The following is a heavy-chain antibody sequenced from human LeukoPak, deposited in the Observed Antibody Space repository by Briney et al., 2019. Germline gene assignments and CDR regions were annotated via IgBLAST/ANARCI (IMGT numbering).Heavy chain of an antibody. V-gene: IGHV4-39*01. J-gene: IGHJ4*02. CDR2: IYYSGST. CDR3: ARPRGRAGYYFDY. D-gene: IGHD3-10*01. CDR1: GGSISSSSYY. Sequence: SETLSLTCTVSGGSISSSSYYWGWIRQPPGKGLEWFGSIYYSGSTYYNPSLKSRVTISVDTSKNQFSLKLSSVTAADTAVYYCARPRGRAGYYFDYWGQGTLVTVSS.